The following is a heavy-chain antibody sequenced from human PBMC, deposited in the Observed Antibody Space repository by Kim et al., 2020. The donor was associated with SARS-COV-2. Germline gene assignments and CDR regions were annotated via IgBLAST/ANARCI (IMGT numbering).Heavy chain of an antibody. J-gene: IGHJ5*02. V-gene: IGHV4-59*01. CDR3: ARHYYDSSGYPGFDP. CDR2: IYYSGST. D-gene: IGHD3-22*01. CDR1: GGSISSYY. Sequence: SETLSLTCTVSGGSISSYYWSWIRQPPGKGLEWIGYIYYSGSTNYNPSLKSRLTISVDTSKNQFSLKLSSVTAADTAVYYCARHYYDSSGYPGFDPWGQGTLVTVSS.